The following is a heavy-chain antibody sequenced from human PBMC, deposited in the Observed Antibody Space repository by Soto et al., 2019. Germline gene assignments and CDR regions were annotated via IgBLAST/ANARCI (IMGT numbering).Heavy chain of an antibody. J-gene: IGHJ4*02. D-gene: IGHD3-16*01. CDR2: IYSGGRT. Sequence: GSLRLSCAASGFTVSNNYMSWVRQAPGKGLEWVSVIYSGGRTQYADAVKGRFTISRDNSKNTLYLQMNSLRAEDTAVYYCAKSAPLCPGPLWGQGTLVTVSS. CDR1: GFTVSNNY. CDR3: AKSAPLCPGPL. V-gene: IGHV3-66*01.